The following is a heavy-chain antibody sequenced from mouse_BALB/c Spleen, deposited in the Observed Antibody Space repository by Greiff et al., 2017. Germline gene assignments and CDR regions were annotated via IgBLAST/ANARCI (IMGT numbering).Heavy chain of an antibody. CDR1: GYTFTSYW. CDR2: IYPGNSDT. V-gene: IGHV1-5*01. Sequence: VQLQQSGTVLARPGASVKMSCKASGYTFTSYWMHWVKQRPGQGLEWIGAIYPGNSDTSYYQKFKGKANLTAVTSTSTAYMELSSLTNEDSAVYYCTRGNMITTLAYWGQGTLVTVSA. J-gene: IGHJ3*01. D-gene: IGHD2-4*01. CDR3: TRGNMITTLAY.